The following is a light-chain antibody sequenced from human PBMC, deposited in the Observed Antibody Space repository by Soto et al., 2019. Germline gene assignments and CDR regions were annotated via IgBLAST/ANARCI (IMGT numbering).Light chain of an antibody. J-gene: IGLJ1*01. CDR2: QVN. CDR1: SSDIGVFDF. CDR3: SSFAGSNSPYV. Sequence: QSALAQPPSASGSPGQSVTISCTGTSSDIGVFDFVSWYQQHPGKAQKVIIYQVNRRPSGVPDRFSGSKSGNTASLTVSGLRPEDEADYFCSSFAGSNSPYVFGTGTKVTVL. V-gene: IGLV2-8*01.